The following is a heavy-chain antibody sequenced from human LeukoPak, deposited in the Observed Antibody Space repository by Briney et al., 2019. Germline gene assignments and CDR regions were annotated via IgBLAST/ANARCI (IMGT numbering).Heavy chain of an antibody. CDR3: VRDWIGYSFDY. V-gene: IGHV6-1*01. CDR2: TYFRSKWYY. J-gene: IGHJ4*02. Sequence: SQTLSLTCAISGDSVSASNPAWNWIRPSPSRGLEWLGRTYFRSKWYYDYAESVKSRITINPDTSKNQFSLQLNSVTPEDTAVYYCVRDWIGYSFDYWGQGTLVTVSS. D-gene: IGHD3-3*01. CDR1: GDSVSASNPA.